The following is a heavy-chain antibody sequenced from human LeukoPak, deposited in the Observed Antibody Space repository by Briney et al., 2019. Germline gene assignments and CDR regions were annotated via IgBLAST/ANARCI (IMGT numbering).Heavy chain of an antibody. CDR3: ANGGDFYYFDY. J-gene: IGHJ4*02. Sequence: PSETLSLTCAVSGYSISSGYYWGWIRQPPGKGLEWIGSIYHSGSTYYNPSLKSRVTTSVDTSKNQFSLKLSSVTAADTAVYYCANGGDFYYFDYWGQGTLVTVSS. CDR1: GYSISSGYY. V-gene: IGHV4-38-2*01. D-gene: IGHD2/OR15-2a*01. CDR2: IYHSGST.